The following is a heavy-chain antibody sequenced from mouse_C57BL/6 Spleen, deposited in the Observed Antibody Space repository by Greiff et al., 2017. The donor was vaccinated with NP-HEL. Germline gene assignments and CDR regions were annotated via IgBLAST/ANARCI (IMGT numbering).Heavy chain of an antibody. CDR1: GYAFSSYW. D-gene: IGHD2-4*01. Sequence: QVQLKESGAELVKPGASVKISCKASGYAFSSYWMNWVKQRPGKGLEWIGQIYPGDGDTNYNGKFKGKATLTADKSSSTAYMQLSSLTSEDSAVYFCAREPDYDVWFAYWGQGTLVTVSA. J-gene: IGHJ3*01. CDR3: AREPDYDVWFAY. CDR2: IYPGDGDT. V-gene: IGHV1-80*01.